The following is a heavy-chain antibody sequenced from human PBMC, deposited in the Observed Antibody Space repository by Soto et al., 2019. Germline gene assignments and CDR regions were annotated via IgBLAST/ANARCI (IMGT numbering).Heavy chain of an antibody. V-gene: IGHV3-74*01. Sequence: EVQLVESGGGLVQPGGSQRLSCEGSGFTFSSYWMHWVRQAPGKGLVWVSRINRYGSSTSYADSVKGRFTISRDNAKNTAYLQMNSLRAEDTAVYYCARGGDSSYYDSSGYPAAFDIWGQGTMVTVSS. D-gene: IGHD3-22*01. CDR1: GFTFSSYW. CDR3: ARGGDSSYYDSSGYPAAFDI. J-gene: IGHJ3*02. CDR2: INRYGSST.